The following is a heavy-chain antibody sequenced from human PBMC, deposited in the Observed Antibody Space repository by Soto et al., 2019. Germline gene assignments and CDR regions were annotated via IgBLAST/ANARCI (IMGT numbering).Heavy chain of an antibody. CDR1: GDSVGSASYY. J-gene: IGHJ4*02. CDR2: ISATGST. V-gene: IGHV4-61*01. D-gene: IGHD5-18*01. Sequence: QVQLQESGPGLLKPSETLSLTCTVSGDSVGSASYYWTWIRQPPGEGLEWIGYISATGSTNYNPSLKSRLTISVDTSKNQFSLRLRSVTAADTAVYYCARDTRGYSRAFDYWGQGTLVTVSP. CDR3: ARDTRGYSRAFDY.